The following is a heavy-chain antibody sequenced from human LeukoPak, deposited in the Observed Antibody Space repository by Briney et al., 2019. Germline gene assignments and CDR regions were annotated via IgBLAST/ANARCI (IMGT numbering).Heavy chain of an antibody. CDR2: ISAYNGNT. CDR1: GYTFTSYG. D-gene: IGHD2-21*02. J-gene: IGHJ3*02. CDR3: ARVKPSYCGGDCPPWAFDI. V-gene: IGHV1-18*01. Sequence: ASVKVSCKASGYTFTSYGIGWVRQAPGQGLEWMGWISAYNGNTNYAQKLQGRVTMTTDTSTSTAYMELRSLRSDDTAVYYCARVKPSYCGGDCPPWAFDIWGQGTMVTVSS.